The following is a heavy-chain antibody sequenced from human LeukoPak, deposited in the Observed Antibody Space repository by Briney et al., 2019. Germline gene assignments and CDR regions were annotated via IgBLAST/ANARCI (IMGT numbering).Heavy chain of an antibody. V-gene: IGHV3-30*04. Sequence: GGSLRLSCAASGFTFSGSAMHWVRQAPGKGLEWVAVISYDGSNKYYADSVKGRFTISRDNSKNTLYLQMNSLRAEDTAVYYCAKGFSQDYWGQGTLVTVSS. D-gene: IGHD2/OR15-2a*01. CDR2: ISYDGSNK. CDR1: GFTFSGSA. J-gene: IGHJ4*02. CDR3: AKGFSQDY.